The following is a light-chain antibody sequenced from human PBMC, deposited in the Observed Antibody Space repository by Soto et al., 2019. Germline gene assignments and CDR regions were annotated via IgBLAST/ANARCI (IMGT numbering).Light chain of an antibody. Sequence: DIQMTQSPSTLSASVGDRVTITCRARQSISSWLAWYQQKPGKAPKLLIYKASSLESGVPSRFSGRVSGTEFTLTISRLQPDGFATHYCQQYNSYWTFGQGTQVEIK. J-gene: IGKJ1*01. V-gene: IGKV1-5*03. CDR2: KAS. CDR3: QQYNSYWT. CDR1: QSISSW.